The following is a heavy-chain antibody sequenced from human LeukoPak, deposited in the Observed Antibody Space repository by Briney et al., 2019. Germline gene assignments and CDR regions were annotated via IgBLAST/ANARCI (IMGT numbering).Heavy chain of an antibody. CDR3: ARDHPPQYSDYVWGSYRYNYYYYYMDV. D-gene: IGHD3-16*02. CDR1: GYTFTDYY. J-gene: IGHJ6*03. CDR2: INPNSGGT. V-gene: IGHV1-2*06. Sequence: GASVKVSCKASGYTFTDYYIHWVRQAPGQGLEWMGRINPNSGGTNYGKKFQGRVTMTRDTSISTAYMELSRLRSEDTAVYYCARDHPPQYSDYVWGSYRYNYYYYYMDVWGKGTTVTVSS.